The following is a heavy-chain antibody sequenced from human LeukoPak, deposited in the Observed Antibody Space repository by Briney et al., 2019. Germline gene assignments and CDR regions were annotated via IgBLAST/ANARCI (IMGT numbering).Heavy chain of an antibody. CDR2: IKSKTDGGTT. J-gene: IGHJ5*02. D-gene: IGHD3-10*01. CDR3: TTYITMVRGVIMTGDWFDP. V-gene: IGHV3-15*01. CDR1: GFTFSNAW. Sequence: GRSLRLSCAASGFTFSNAWMSWVRQAPGKGLEWVGRIKSKTDGGTTDYAAPVKGRFTISRDDSKNTLYLQMNSLKTEDTAVYYCTTYITMVRGVIMTGDWFDPWGQGTLVTVSS.